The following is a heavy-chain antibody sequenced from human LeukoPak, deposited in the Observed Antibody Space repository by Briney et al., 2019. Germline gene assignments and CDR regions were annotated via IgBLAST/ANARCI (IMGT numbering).Heavy chain of an antibody. CDR1: GGPISSHF. CDR2: MFYSGST. V-gene: IGHV4-59*11. J-gene: IGHJ5*02. Sequence: ASETLSLTCTVSGGPISSHFWSWIRQPPGKGLEWIGYMFYSGSTNYNPSLKSRVTISVDASKNQFSLKLTSVSAADTAVYYCARDRAPVTMIRGAPGGFDPWGQGTLVTVSS. CDR3: ARDRAPVTMIRGAPGGFDP. D-gene: IGHD3-10*01.